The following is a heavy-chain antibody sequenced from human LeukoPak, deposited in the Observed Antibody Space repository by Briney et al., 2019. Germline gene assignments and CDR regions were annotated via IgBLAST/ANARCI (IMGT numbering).Heavy chain of an antibody. CDR1: GYTLTELS. V-gene: IGHV1-24*01. CDR3: ATDRDSSGWYILRAFDI. J-gene: IGHJ3*02. Sequence: ASVKVSCTVSGYTLTELSMHWVRQAPGKGLEWMGGFDPEDGETIYAQKFQGRVTMTEDTSTDTAYMELSSLRSEDTAVYYCATDRDSSGWYILRAFDIWGQGTMVTVSS. CDR2: FDPEDGET. D-gene: IGHD6-19*01.